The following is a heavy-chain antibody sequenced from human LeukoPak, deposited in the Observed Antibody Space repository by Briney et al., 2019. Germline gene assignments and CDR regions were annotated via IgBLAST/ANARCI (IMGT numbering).Heavy chain of an antibody. CDR3: ARDPSSWYYYYMDV. D-gene: IGHD6-13*01. Sequence: GGSLRLSCAASGFAFSTYWMTWVRQAPGKGLEWVSSISSSSSYIYYADSVKGRFTISRDNAKNSLYLQMNSLRAEDTAVYYCARDPSSWYYYYMDVWGKGTTVTVSS. CDR2: ISSSSSYI. J-gene: IGHJ6*03. V-gene: IGHV3-21*01. CDR1: GFAFSTYW.